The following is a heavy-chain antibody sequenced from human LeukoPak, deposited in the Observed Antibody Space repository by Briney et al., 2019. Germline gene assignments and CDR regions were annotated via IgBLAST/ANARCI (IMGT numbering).Heavy chain of an antibody. Sequence: SVKVSCKASGGTFSSYAISWVRQAPGQGLEWMGRIIPILGIANYARKFQGRVTITADKSTSTAYMELSSLRSEDTAVYYCARGPYGSGSLYWGQGTLVTVSS. J-gene: IGHJ4*02. CDR1: GGTFSSYA. CDR3: ARGPYGSGSLY. D-gene: IGHD3-10*01. CDR2: IIPILGIA. V-gene: IGHV1-69*04.